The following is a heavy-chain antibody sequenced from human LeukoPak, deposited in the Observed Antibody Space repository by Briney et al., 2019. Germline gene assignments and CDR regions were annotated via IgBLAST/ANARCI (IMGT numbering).Heavy chain of an antibody. J-gene: IGHJ4*02. V-gene: IGHV3-23*01. Sequence: GGSLRLSCAASGFTFNRYAINWVRQAPGKGLEWVSAISGSGGSTYYADSVKGRFTISRDNSKNTLYLQMNSLRAEDTAVYYCAKDREMWLRTADYWGQGTLVTVSS. CDR2: ISGSGGST. CDR1: GFTFNRYA. D-gene: IGHD5-12*01. CDR3: AKDREMWLRTADY.